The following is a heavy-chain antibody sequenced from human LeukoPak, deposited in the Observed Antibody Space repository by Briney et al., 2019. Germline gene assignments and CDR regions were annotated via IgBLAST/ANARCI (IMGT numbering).Heavy chain of an antibody. V-gene: IGHV4-39*01. D-gene: IGHD6-6*01. J-gene: IGHJ4*02. CDR3: ARQTGSSSDTYYFDY. CDR1: GGSISSGGYY. CDR2: IYYSGST. Sequence: LETLSLTCTVSGGSISSGGYYWSWIRQHPGKGLEWIGYIYYSGSTYYNPSLKSRVTISVDTSKNQFSLKLSSVTAADTAVYYCARQTGSSSDTYYFDYWGQGTLVTVSS.